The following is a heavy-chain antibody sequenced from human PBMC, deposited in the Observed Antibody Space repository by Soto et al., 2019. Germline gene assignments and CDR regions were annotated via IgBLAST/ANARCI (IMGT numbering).Heavy chain of an antibody. CDR2: INSDGSDT. D-gene: IGHD1-26*01. Sequence: GGSLRLSCAASGFTFSSYWMHWVRQAPGMGLVWVSHINSDGSDTTYADSARGRFTISRDNAKNTLYLQMNSLRAEDTAVYYCVRDDIGVGIDYWGLGTPVTVSS. CDR1: GFTFSSYW. CDR3: VRDDIGVGIDY. J-gene: IGHJ4*02. V-gene: IGHV3-74*01.